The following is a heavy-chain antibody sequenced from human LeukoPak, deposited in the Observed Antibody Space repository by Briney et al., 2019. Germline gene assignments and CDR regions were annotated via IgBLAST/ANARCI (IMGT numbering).Heavy chain of an antibody. V-gene: IGHV3-21*01. J-gene: IGHJ5*02. CDR2: ISSSSSYI. CDR3: ARDPKAVANWFDP. D-gene: IGHD6-19*01. Sequence: PGGSLRLSCAASGFTFSSYSMNWVRQAPGKGLEWVSSISSSSSYIYYADSVKGRFTIPRDNAKNSLYLQMNSLRAEDTAVYYCARDPKAVANWFDPWGQGTLVTVSS. CDR1: GFTFSSYS.